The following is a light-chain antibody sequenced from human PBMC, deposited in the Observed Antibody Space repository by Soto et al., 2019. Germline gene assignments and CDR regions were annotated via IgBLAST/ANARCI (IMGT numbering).Light chain of an antibody. CDR1: QSVSNN. J-gene: IGKJ4*01. Sequence: EIVMTQSPATQSVSPGERATLSCRASQSVSNNLAWYQQKPGQAPRLLIYFASTRATGIPARFSGSGSGTEFTLTISSLQSEDFAVYYCQQYNNWPLTFGGGTKVEIK. V-gene: IGKV3-15*01. CDR2: FAS. CDR3: QQYNNWPLT.